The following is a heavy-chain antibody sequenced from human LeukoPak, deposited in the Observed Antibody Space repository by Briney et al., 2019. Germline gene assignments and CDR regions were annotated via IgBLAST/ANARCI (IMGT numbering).Heavy chain of an antibody. CDR2: ISSSGRII. V-gene: IGHV3-11*01. Sequence: GGSLRLSCAAAGFNFSDHYMSWIRQAPGKGLEWASYISSSGRIIYHADSVKGRFTISRDNAKNSLYLQMNSLRAEDTAVYYCARDRGYSYGPIRYYYYGMDVWGQGTTVTVSS. CDR3: ARDRGYSYGPIRYYYYGMDV. D-gene: IGHD5-18*01. CDR1: GFNFSDHY. J-gene: IGHJ6*02.